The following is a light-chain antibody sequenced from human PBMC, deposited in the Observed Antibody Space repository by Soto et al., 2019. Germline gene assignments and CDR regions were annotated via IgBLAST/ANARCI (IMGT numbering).Light chain of an antibody. CDR3: SSYTGSSTYVV. Sequence: QSALTQPASVSGSPGQSITLSCTGTSSDVGGYNYVSWYQQHPGKAPKLMIYDVSNRPSGVSNRFSGSKSANTASLTISGLQAEDEADYYCSSYTGSSTYVVFGGGTKGTVL. J-gene: IGLJ2*01. CDR1: SSDVGGYNY. CDR2: DVS. V-gene: IGLV2-14*01.